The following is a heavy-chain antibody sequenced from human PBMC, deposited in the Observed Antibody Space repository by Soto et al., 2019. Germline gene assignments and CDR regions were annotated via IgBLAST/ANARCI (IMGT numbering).Heavy chain of an antibody. CDR1: GYTFTSYY. V-gene: IGHV1-46*01. J-gene: IGHJ5*02. Sequence: AAPVKVYCKASGYTFTSYYMHWVRQAPGQGLEWMGIINPSGGSTNYNPSLKSRVTISVDTSKNQFSLKLSSVTAADTAVYYCARGFRRNSSGYKNWFDPWGQGNLVTVS. CDR2: INPSGGST. D-gene: IGHD3-22*01. CDR3: ARGFRRNSSGYKNWFDP.